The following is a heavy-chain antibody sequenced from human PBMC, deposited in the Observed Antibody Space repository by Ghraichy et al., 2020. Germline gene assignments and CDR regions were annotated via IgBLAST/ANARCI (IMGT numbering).Heavy chain of an antibody. J-gene: IGHJ4*02. D-gene: IGHD1-26*01. CDR2: SNPSGGGA. CDR3: ARAPSGSYPIDF. Sequence: VKVSCETSGYTFSSDYMHWVRQAPGQGLEWVGVSNPSGGGATYAQKFQGRVTMTRDTSTSTVYMQLNSLKSDDTAVYYCARAPSGSYPIDFWGQGIPVTVSS. V-gene: IGHV1-46*01. CDR1: GYTFSSDY.